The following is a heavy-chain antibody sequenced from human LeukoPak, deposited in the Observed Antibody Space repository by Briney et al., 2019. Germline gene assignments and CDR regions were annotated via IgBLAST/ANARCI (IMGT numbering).Heavy chain of an antibody. V-gene: IGHV4-34*01. CDR2: INHSGST. CDR3: ASFPSYYYDSSGFR. CDR1: GGSFSAYY. J-gene: IGHJ4*02. Sequence: SSETLSLTCAVYGGSFSAYYWSWTRQPPGKGLEWIGEINHSGSTNYNPSLKSRVTISVDTSKNQFSLKLSSVTAADTAVYYCASFPSYYYDSSGFRWGQGTLVTVSS. D-gene: IGHD3-22*01.